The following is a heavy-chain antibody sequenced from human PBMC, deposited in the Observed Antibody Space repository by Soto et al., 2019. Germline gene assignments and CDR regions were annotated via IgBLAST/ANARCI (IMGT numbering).Heavy chain of an antibody. CDR1: GFTFSSYA. CDR2: ISGSGGST. Sequence: GGSLRLSCAASGFTFSSYAMSWVRQAPGKGLEWVSAISGSGGSTYYADSVKGRFTISRDNSKNTLYLQMNSLRAEDTAVYYCAKDRGSDYYGSGSYPYNWFDPWGQGTLVTVSS. D-gene: IGHD3-10*01. V-gene: IGHV3-23*01. CDR3: AKDRGSDYYGSGSYPYNWFDP. J-gene: IGHJ5*02.